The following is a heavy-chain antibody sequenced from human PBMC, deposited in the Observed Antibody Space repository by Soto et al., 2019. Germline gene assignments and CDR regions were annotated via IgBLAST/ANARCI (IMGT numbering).Heavy chain of an antibody. CDR3: AKDDSSKSIVGAPG. Sequence: GVSLRLSCAASGFTFSSYGMHWVRQAPGKELEWVAVISYDGSNKYYADTVKGRFTISRDNSKNTLYLQKNSLRAEDTAVYYCAKDDSSKSIVGAPGWGQGTLVTVSS. CDR1: GFTFSSYG. CDR2: ISYDGSNK. J-gene: IGHJ4*02. V-gene: IGHV3-30*18. D-gene: IGHD1-26*01.